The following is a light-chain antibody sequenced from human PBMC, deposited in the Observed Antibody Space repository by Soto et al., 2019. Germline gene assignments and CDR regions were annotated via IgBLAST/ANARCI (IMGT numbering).Light chain of an antibody. CDR1: KLGDKY. CDR3: QAWDSKTVV. V-gene: IGLV3-1*01. CDR2: QDR. J-gene: IGLJ2*01. Sequence: SYELTQPPSVSVSPGQTASITCSGDKLGDKYASWYQQKPGQSPVVVIYQDRKRPSGIPERFSGSNSGNTATLTISGTQAMDEADDYCQAWDSKTVVFGGGTKVTVL.